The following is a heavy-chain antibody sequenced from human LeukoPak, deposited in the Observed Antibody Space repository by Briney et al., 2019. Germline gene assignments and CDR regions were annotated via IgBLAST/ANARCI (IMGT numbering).Heavy chain of an antibody. Sequence: SETLSLTCAVYGGSFSGYYWSWIRQPPGKGLEWIGEINHSGSTNYNPSLKSRVTISVDTSKNQFSLKLSSVTAADTAVYYCASRSYWGYFDYWGQGTLVTVSS. CDR2: INHSGST. V-gene: IGHV4-34*01. CDR1: GGSFSGYY. J-gene: IGHJ4*02. D-gene: IGHD3-16*01. CDR3: ASRSYWGYFDY.